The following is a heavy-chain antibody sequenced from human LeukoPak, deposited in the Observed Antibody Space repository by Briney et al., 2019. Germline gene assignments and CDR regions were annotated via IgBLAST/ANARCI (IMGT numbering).Heavy chain of an antibody. CDR2: IYYSGST. CDR1: GFTFSSYA. Sequence: GSLRLSCAASGFTFSSYAMSWIRQPPGKGLEWIGYIYYSGSTNYNPSLKSRVTISVDTSKNQFSLKLSSVTAADTAVYYCARDPDYDSSGYYYDYWGQGTLVTVSS. D-gene: IGHD3-22*01. CDR3: ARDPDYDSSGYYYDY. V-gene: IGHV4-59*01. J-gene: IGHJ4*02.